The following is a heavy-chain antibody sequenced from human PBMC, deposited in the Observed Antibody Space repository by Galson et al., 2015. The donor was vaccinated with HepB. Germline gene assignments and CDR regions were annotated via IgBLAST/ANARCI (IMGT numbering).Heavy chain of an antibody. Sequence: SVKVSCKASGYTFTSYYMHWVRQAPGQGLEWMGIINPSGGSTSYAQKFQGGVTMTRDTSTSTVYMELSSLRSEDTAVYYCARPPDSSGYSNAFDIWGQGTMVTVSS. D-gene: IGHD3-22*01. CDR3: ARPPDSSGYSNAFDI. CDR2: INPSGGST. V-gene: IGHV1-46*01. CDR1: GYTFTSYY. J-gene: IGHJ3*02.